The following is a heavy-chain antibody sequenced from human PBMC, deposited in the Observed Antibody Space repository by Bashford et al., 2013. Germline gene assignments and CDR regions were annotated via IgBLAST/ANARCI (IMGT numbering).Heavy chain of an antibody. D-gene: IGHD6-19*01. J-gene: IGHJ1*01. CDR1: GYTFTGYY. CDR2: INPNSGGT. Sequence: ASVKVSCKASGYTFTGYYMHWVRQAPGQGLEWMGWINPNSGGTNYAQKFQGRVTMTRDTSTSTAYMELRSLSSDDTALYFCARDIAVAGTGLENQNWGQGTLVTVSS. CDR3: ARDIAVAGTGLENQN. V-gene: IGHV1-2*02.